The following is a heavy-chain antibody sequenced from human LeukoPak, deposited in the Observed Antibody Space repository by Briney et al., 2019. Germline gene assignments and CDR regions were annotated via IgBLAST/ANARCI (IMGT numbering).Heavy chain of an antibody. V-gene: IGHV3-30*18. J-gene: IGHJ6*02. D-gene: IGHD4-17*01. Sequence: PGGSLRLSCAASGFTFSSYGIHWVRQAPGKGLEWVAATSYDGRNKNYADSVRGRFTISRDNSKNTLYLQMNSLRTEDTAVYYCAKDSTEGYGMDVWGQGTTVTVSS. CDR1: GFTFSSYG. CDR3: AKDSTEGYGMDV. CDR2: TSYDGRNK.